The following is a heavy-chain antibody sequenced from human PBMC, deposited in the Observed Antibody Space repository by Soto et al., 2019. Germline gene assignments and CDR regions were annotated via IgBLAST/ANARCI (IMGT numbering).Heavy chain of an antibody. CDR3: ATERLT. CDR2: IYYTGST. Sequence: QVQLQESGPGLVKPSQTLSLTCTVSGGSISSGGYYWNWIRQHPGKGLEWIGYIYYTGSTYYNPSIKIRVTMSLDTTTNQFSLKLSSVTAADTAVYYCATERLTWGQGTLVTVSS. CDR1: GGSISSGGYY. J-gene: IGHJ4*02. D-gene: IGHD3-16*01. V-gene: IGHV4-31*03.